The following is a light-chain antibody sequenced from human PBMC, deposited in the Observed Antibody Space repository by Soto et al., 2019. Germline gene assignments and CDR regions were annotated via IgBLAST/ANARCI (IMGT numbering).Light chain of an antibody. CDR1: SSNIGRNP. V-gene: IGLV1-44*01. J-gene: IGLJ1*01. Sequence: VLTQPPSASGTPGQRVTISCSGSSSNIGRNPVNWYLQLPGTAPKLLIYSSNQRPSGVPDRFSGSKSGTSASLAISGLQSEDEADYYCAAWDDSLNGLYVFGTGTKVTVL. CDR3: AAWDDSLNGLYV. CDR2: SSN.